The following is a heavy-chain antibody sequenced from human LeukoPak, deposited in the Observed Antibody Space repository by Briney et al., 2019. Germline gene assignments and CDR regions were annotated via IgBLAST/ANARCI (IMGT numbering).Heavy chain of an antibody. CDR1: GFTFSSYA. D-gene: IGHD2-15*01. CDR2: ISGSGGST. Sequence: GGSLRLSCAASGFTFSSYAMSWVRQAPGKGVEWVSAISGSGGSTYYADSVKGRFTISRDNSKNTLYLQMNSLRAEDTAVYYCAKDLYCSGGSCYSSFDYWGQGTLVTVSS. V-gene: IGHV3-23*01. CDR3: AKDLYCSGGSCYSSFDY. J-gene: IGHJ4*02.